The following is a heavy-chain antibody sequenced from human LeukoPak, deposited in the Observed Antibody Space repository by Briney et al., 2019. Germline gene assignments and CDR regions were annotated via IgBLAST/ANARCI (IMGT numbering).Heavy chain of an antibody. D-gene: IGHD5-24*01. J-gene: IGHJ5*02. Sequence: ASVKVSCKASGYTFTSYDINWVRQATGQGLEWMGWMNPNSGNTGYAQKFQGRVTMTRNTPISTAYIELSRLRSDDAAVYYCARGFPVEMATIGWFDPRGQGTLVTVSS. V-gene: IGHV1-8*01. CDR2: MNPNSGNT. CDR3: ARGFPVEMATIGWFDP. CDR1: GYTFTSYD.